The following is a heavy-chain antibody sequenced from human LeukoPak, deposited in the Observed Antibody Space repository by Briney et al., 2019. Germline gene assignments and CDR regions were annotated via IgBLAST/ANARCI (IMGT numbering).Heavy chain of an antibody. CDR1: GFTFSSYG. Sequence: TGGSLRLSCAASGFTFSSYGMHWVRQAPGKGLEWVAVISYDGSNKYYADSVKGRFTISRDNSKNTLYLQMTSLRAEDTAVYYCARTMVIPGSQDAFDIWGHGTMVTVSS. CDR3: ARTMVIPGSQDAFDI. J-gene: IGHJ3*02. D-gene: IGHD4/OR15-4a*01. CDR2: ISYDGSNK. V-gene: IGHV3-30*03.